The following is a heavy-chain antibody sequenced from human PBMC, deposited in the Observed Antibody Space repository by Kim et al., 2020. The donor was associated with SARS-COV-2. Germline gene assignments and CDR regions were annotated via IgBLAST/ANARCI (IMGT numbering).Heavy chain of an antibody. CDR3: AREGGDSSSWYLPDY. D-gene: IGHD6-13*01. J-gene: IGHJ4*02. V-gene: IGHV3-23*01. Sequence: SGKGRFTNSRENSKNTLYLQMTSLRAEDTAVYYCAREGGDSSSWYLPDYWGQGTLVTVSS.